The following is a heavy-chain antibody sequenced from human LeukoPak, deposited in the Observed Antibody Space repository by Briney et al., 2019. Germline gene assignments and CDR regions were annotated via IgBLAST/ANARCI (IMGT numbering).Heavy chain of an antibody. CDR3: ARGNYDSSGYQTR. D-gene: IGHD3-22*01. J-gene: IGHJ4*02. CDR2: INTNTGNP. V-gene: IGHV7-4-1*02. CDR1: GYTFSTYT. Sequence: ASVKVSCKASGYTFSTYTMHWVRQAPGQGLEWMGWINTNTGNPTYAQGFTGRFVFSLDTSVSTAYLQISSLKAENTAVYYCARGNYDSSGYQTRWGQGTLVTVSS.